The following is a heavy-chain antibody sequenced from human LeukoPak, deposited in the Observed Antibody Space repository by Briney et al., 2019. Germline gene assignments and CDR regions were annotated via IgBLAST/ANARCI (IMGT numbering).Heavy chain of an antibody. CDR2: IYTSGST. CDR3: ARDTTSYYYYYYMDV. Sequence: SETLSLTCTVSGGSISSGSYYWSWIRQPAGKGLEWIGRIYTSGSTNYNPSLKSRVTISVDTSKNQFSLKLSSVTAADTAVYYCARDTTSYYYYYYMDVWGKGTTVTISS. D-gene: IGHD1-1*01. V-gene: IGHV4-61*02. J-gene: IGHJ6*03. CDR1: GGSISSGSYY.